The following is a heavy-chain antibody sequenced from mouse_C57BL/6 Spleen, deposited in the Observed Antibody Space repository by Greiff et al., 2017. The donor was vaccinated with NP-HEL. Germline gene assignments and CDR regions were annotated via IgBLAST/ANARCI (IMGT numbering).Heavy chain of an antibody. J-gene: IGHJ3*01. Sequence: EVQVVESGAELVRPGASVKLSCTASGFNIKDDYMHWVKQRPEQGLEWIGWIDPENGDTEYASKFQGKATITADTSSNTAYLQLSSLTSEDTAVYYCTTGPRTYWGQGTLVTVSA. CDR2: IDPENGDT. CDR3: TTGPRTY. CDR1: GFNIKDDY. V-gene: IGHV14-4*01.